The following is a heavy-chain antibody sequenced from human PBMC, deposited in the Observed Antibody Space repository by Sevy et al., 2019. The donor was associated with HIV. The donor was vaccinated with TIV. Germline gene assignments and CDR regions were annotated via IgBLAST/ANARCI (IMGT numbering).Heavy chain of an antibody. CDR3: AKMIGWELPNPYYYYGMDV. Sequence: GESLKISCAASGFTFSSYGMHWVRQAPGKGLEWVAFIRYDGSNKYYADSVKGRFTISRDNSKNTLYLQMNSLRAEDTAVYYCAKMIGWELPNPYYYYGMDVWGQGTTVTVSS. CDR2: IRYDGSNK. J-gene: IGHJ6*02. V-gene: IGHV3-30*02. D-gene: IGHD1-26*01. CDR1: GFTFSSYG.